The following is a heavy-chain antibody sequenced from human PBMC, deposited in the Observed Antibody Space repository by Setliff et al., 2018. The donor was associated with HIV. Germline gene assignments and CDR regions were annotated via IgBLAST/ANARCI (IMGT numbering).Heavy chain of an antibody. CDR3: ASGLGYCSSTSCYENWFDP. CDR2: IIPILGIA. Sequence: EASVKVSCKASGGTFSSYAISWVRQAPGQGLEWMGGIIPILGIANYAQKFQGRVTITADKSTSTAYMELSSLRSEDTAVYYCASGLGYCSSTSCYENWFDPWGQGTLVTVSS. D-gene: IGHD2-2*01. CDR1: GGTFSSYA. J-gene: IGHJ5*02. V-gene: IGHV1-69*10.